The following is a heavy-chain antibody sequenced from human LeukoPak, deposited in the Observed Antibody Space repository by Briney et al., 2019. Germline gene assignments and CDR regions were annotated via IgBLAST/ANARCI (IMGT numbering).Heavy chain of an antibody. CDR3: ARSHSGSYYQFDY. J-gene: IGHJ4*02. V-gene: IGHV4-59*01. D-gene: IGHD1-26*01. CDR1: GGSISSYY. Sequence: SETLSLTCTVSGGSISSYYWSWIRQPPGKGLEWIGYIYYSGSTNYNPSLKSRVTISVDTSKNQFSLKLSSVTAADTAVYYCARSHSGSYYQFDYWGQGTLVTVSS. CDR2: IYYSGST.